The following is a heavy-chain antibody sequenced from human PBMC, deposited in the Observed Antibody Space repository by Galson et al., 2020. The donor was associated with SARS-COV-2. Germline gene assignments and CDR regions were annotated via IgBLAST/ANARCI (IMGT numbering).Heavy chain of an antibody. CDR2: MYHTGNT. Sequence: SETLSLTCSVSGGSISGSSHYWGWIRQPPGTGLQWIGSMYHTGNTYYNPSLRSRVTISIDTSRNEFSLRLDSVTAADTAVYYCARPLHNLGDNWFDPWGQGTLVIVSS. J-gene: IGHJ5*02. D-gene: IGHD1-20*01. CDR3: ARPLHNLGDNWFDP. CDR1: GGSISGSSHY. V-gene: IGHV4-39*01.